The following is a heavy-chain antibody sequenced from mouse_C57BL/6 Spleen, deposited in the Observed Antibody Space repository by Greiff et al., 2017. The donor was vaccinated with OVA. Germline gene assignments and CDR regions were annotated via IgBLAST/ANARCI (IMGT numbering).Heavy chain of an antibody. D-gene: IGHD1-1*01. Sequence: QVQLQQPGAELVKPGASVKLSCKASGYTFTSYWMQWVKQRPGQGLEWIGEIDPSDSYTNHNQKFKGKATLTVDTSSSTAYMQLSSLTSEDSAVYYCARRGHYYGSSLDYWGQGTTLTVSS. CDR2: IDPSDSYT. CDR3: ARRGHYYGSSLDY. CDR1: GYTFTSYW. J-gene: IGHJ2*01. V-gene: IGHV1-50*01.